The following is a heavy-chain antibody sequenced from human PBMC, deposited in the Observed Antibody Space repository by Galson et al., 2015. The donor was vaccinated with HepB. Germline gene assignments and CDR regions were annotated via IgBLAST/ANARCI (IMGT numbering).Heavy chain of an antibody. V-gene: IGHV1-2*06. CDR3: ARGRENYYDSSGYRTVGAFDI. Sequence: SVKVSCKASGYTFTGYHIYWVRQAPGQGLEWMGRITPNSGGTKYAQKFQGRVTMTRDTSISTAYMELRRLRSDDSAVYYCARGRENYYDSSGYRTVGAFDIWGQGTMVTVSS. D-gene: IGHD3-22*01. CDR1: GYTFTGYH. J-gene: IGHJ3*02. CDR2: ITPNSGGT.